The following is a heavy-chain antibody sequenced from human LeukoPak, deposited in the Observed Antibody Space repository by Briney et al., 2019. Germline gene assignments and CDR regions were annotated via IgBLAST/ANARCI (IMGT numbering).Heavy chain of an antibody. J-gene: IGHJ5*02. CDR1: GGSISSSSYY. Sequence: PSETLSLACTVSGGSISSSSYYWGWIRQPPGKGLEWIGSIYYSGSTYYNPSLKSRVTISVDTSKNQFSLKLSSVTAADTAVYYCAREVAAAGTSDNWFDPWGQGTLVTVSS. CDR2: IYYSGST. D-gene: IGHD6-13*01. CDR3: AREVAAAGTSDNWFDP. V-gene: IGHV4-39*07.